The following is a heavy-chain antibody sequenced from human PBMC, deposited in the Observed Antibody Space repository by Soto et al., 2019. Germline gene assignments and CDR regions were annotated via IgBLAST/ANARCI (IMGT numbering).Heavy chain of an antibody. CDR2: IYWDNDK. CDR3: AHVTITYGGAIGDESCDI. Sequence: QITLKESGPTLVQPTQTLTLTCDFSGFSLTTKGVGVGWIRQPPGEALEWVAVIYWDNDKRYSPSLQSRLTINTDTSKNQVVLSLINMDPLDTATYFCAHVTITYGGAIGDESCDIWGQGTMVIVSS. CDR1: GFSLTTKGVG. D-gene: IGHD3-16*02. J-gene: IGHJ6*02. V-gene: IGHV2-5*02.